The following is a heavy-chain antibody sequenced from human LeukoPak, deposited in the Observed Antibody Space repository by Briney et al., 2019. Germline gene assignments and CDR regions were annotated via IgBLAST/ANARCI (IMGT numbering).Heavy chain of an antibody. Sequence: PGGSLRLSCAATGFTFSSYAMSWVRQAPGKGLEWVSAISGSGVSTYYADSVKGRFSIFRDNSKNTQYLQMNSLRAEDTAVYYCAKGPLIEVAGTTWDYWGQGTLVTVSS. CDR2: ISGSGVST. CDR3: AKGPLIEVAGTTWDY. CDR1: GFTFSSYA. D-gene: IGHD6-19*01. J-gene: IGHJ4*02. V-gene: IGHV3-23*01.